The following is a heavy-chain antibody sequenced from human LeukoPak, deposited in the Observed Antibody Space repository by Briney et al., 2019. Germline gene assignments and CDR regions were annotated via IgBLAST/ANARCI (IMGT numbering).Heavy chain of an antibody. V-gene: IGHV1-8*03. CDR3: ARVSGYSYATFDY. CDR1: GYTFTSYG. CDR2: MNPNSGST. D-gene: IGHD5-18*01. J-gene: IGHJ4*02. Sequence: ASVKVSCKASGYTFTSYGINWVRQATGQGLEWMGWMNPNSGSTGYAQKFQGRVTITRNTSISTAYMELSSLRSEDTAVYYCARVSGYSYATFDYWGQGTLVTVSS.